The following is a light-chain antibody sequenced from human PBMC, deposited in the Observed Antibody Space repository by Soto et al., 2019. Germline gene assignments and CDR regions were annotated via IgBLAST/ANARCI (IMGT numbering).Light chain of an antibody. CDR2: AVS. V-gene: IGLV2-14*01. J-gene: IGLJ2*01. CDR1: SSDVGGYNH. CDR3: CSYTSLSTVV. Sequence: QSALTQPASVSGSPGQSITISCTGTSSDVGGYNHVSWYQHSPGKAPKLILFAVSDRPSGVSHRFSGSKSGNTSSLTISGLPAEDEADYYCCSYTSLSTVVFGGGTKLTVL.